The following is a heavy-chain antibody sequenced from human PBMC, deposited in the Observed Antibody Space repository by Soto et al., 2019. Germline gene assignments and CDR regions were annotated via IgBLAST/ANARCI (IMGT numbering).Heavy chain of an antibody. J-gene: IGHJ4*02. CDR1: GFTFSSYA. CDR2: ISGSDGST. CDR3: ARRSSSWYFDY. V-gene: IGHV3-23*01. D-gene: IGHD6-13*01. Sequence: EVQLLESEGSLVQPGGSLRLSCAASGFTFSSYAMNWVRQAPGKGLEWVSVISGSDGSTYYADSVKGRFTISRDNSKNTLNLQMNSLRAEDTAVYYCARRSSSWYFDYWGQGTLVTVSS.